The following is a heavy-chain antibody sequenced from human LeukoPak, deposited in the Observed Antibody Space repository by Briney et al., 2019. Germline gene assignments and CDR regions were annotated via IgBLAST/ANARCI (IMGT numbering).Heavy chain of an antibody. D-gene: IGHD2-2*02. CDR2: IWYDGSNK. Sequence: GGSLRLSCAASGFTFSSYGMHWVRQAPGKGLEWVAVIWYDGSNKYYADSVKGRFTISRDNSKNTLYLQMNSLRAEDTAVYYCAREMKTTRYCSSTSCYTPGFSFNYWGQGTLVTVSS. V-gene: IGHV3-33*01. CDR3: AREMKTTRYCSSTSCYTPGFSFNY. J-gene: IGHJ4*02. CDR1: GFTFSSYG.